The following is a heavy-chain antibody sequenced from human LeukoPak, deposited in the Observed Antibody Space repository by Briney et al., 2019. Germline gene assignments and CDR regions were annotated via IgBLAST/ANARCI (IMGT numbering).Heavy chain of an antibody. CDR2: IYYSGSP. CDR1: GGSISSSSYY. V-gene: IGHV4-39*07. Sequence: SETLSLTCTVSGGSISSSSYYWGWIRQPPGKGLEWIGRIYYSGSPYYNPSLKSRVTISVDTSKNQSSLKLSSVTAADTAVYYCARATTTFFDYWGQGTLVTVSS. CDR3: ARATTTFFDY. J-gene: IGHJ4*02. D-gene: IGHD1-26*01.